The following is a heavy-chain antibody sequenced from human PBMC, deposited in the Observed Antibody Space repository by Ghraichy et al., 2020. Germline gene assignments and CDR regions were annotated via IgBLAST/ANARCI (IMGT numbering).Heavy chain of an antibody. D-gene: IGHD6-19*01. V-gene: IGHV3-74*01. CDR2: INSDGSST. CDR1: GFTFSSYW. CDR3: ARDARIAVAGGFDY. Sequence: GSLNISCAVSGFTFSSYWMHWVRQAPGKGLVWVSRINSDGSSTSYADSVKGRFTISRDNAKNTLYLQMNSLRAEDTAVYYCARDARIAVAGGFDYWGQGTLVTVSS. J-gene: IGHJ4*02.